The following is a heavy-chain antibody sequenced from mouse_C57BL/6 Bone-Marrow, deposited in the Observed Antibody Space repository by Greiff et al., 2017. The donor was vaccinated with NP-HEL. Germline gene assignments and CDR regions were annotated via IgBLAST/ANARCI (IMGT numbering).Heavy chain of an antibody. CDR2: ISYDGSN. Sequence: EVKLMESGPGLVKPSQSLSLTCSVTGYSITSGYYWNWIRRFPGNKLEWMGYISYDGSNNYNPSLKNRISITRDTSKNQFFLKLNSVTTEDTATYYCARDLDYDGAYWGQGTLVTVSA. D-gene: IGHD2-4*01. CDR3: ARDLDYDGAY. V-gene: IGHV3-6*01. CDR1: GYSITSGYY. J-gene: IGHJ3*01.